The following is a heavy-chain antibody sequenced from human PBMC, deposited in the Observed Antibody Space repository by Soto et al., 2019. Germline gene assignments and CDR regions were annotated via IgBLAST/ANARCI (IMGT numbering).Heavy chain of an antibody. V-gene: IGHV1-69*12. CDR1: GGTFSSYA. CDR3: ASHVPAAGYSYGMDV. CDR2: ILPIFGTA. Sequence: QVQLVQSGAEVKKPGSSVKVSCKASGGTFSSYAISWVRQAPGQGLEWMGGILPIFGTANYAQKFQGRVTITADESTIIAYMELSSLRSEDTAVYYCASHVPAAGYSYGMDVWGQGTTVTVSS. D-gene: IGHD2-2*01. J-gene: IGHJ6*02.